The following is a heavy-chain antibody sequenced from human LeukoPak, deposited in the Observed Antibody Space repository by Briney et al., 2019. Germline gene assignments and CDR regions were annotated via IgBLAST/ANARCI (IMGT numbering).Heavy chain of an antibody. CDR1: GGSISSGSYY. CDR3: ARIHYDFWSGYYSWFDP. J-gene: IGHJ5*02. V-gene: IGHV4-61*02. Sequence: SQTLSLTCTVSGGSISSGSYYWSWIRQPAGKGLEWIGRIYTSGSTNYNPSLKSRVTISVDTSKNQFSLKLSSVTAADTAVYYCARIHYDFWSGYYSWFDPWGQGTLVTVSS. D-gene: IGHD3-3*01. CDR2: IYTSGST.